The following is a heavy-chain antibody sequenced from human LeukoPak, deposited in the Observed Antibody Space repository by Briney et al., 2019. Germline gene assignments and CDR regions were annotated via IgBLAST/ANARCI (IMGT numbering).Heavy chain of an antibody. V-gene: IGHV1-8*01. CDR3: ARGRSGYSYVMYNWFDH. CDR2: MNPNSGNT. Sequence: ASVTVSYTGSGYTFTIYDINWVRQAPGQGREWMGWMNPNSGNTGYAQKFQGRVTMTRNTSISTAYMELSSLRSEDTAVYYCARGRSGYSYVMYNWFDHWGQGTLVTVSS. CDR1: GYTFTIYD. D-gene: IGHD5-18*01. J-gene: IGHJ5*02.